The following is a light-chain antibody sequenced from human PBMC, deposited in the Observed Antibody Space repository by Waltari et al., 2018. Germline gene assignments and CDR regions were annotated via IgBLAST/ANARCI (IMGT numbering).Light chain of an antibody. CDR1: SSDVWSYNL. CDR2: EGS. J-gene: IGLJ3*02. Sequence: QSALTQPASVSGSPGQSITLSCTGSSSDVWSYNLVSWYQQHPGKAPKLMIYEGSKRPSGVSNRFSGSKSDNTASLTISGLQAEDEAHYYCCSYAGSSAPRVFGGGTKLTVL. CDR3: CSYAGSSAPRV. V-gene: IGLV2-23*01.